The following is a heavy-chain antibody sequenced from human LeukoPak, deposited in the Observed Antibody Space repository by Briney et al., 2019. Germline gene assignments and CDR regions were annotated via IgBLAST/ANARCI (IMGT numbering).Heavy chain of an antibody. J-gene: IGHJ4*02. CDR1: EFTFSSYW. CDR3: AKDQLNRFCSAGSCSTTHDY. D-gene: IGHD2-15*01. CDR2: IKQDGSEK. V-gene: IGHV3-7*03. Sequence: RAGGSLRLSCAASEFTFSSYWMSWVRQAPGKGLEWVANIKQDGSEKYYVDSVKGRFTISRDNSKNTLYLQMNSLRAEDTAIYYCAKDQLNRFCSAGSCSTTHDYWGQGALVTVSS.